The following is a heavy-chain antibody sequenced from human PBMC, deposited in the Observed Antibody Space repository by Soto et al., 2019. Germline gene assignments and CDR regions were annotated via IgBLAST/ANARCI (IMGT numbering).Heavy chain of an antibody. CDR3: ASLGSGDYGGYVGSDY. Sequence: EVPLVESGGGLVQPGGSLRLSCAATGFSFSVSYMTWVRQAPGKGLEWVATIKEDGSEKYYADSVRGRFTISKDNAERSLWLQMSSLRAEDTAVYYCASLGSGDYGGYVGSDYWGQGTLVTVSS. CDR1: GFSFSVSY. V-gene: IGHV3-7*05. D-gene: IGHD5-12*01. CDR2: IKEDGSEK. J-gene: IGHJ4*02.